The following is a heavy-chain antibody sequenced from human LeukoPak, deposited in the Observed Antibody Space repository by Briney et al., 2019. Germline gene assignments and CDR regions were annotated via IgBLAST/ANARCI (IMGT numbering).Heavy chain of an antibody. CDR1: GGSISSYY. D-gene: IGHD3-10*01. CDR2: IYSSGST. CDR3: ARTSARGAQFDY. V-gene: IGHV4-4*07. Sequence: SETLSLTCSVSGGSISSYYWSWIRQPAGKGLEWIGRIYSSGSTNYNPSLKTRVTMSLDTSKNQFSLNLTTVTAADTAVYYCARTSARGAQFDYWGQGTLVTVSS. J-gene: IGHJ4*02.